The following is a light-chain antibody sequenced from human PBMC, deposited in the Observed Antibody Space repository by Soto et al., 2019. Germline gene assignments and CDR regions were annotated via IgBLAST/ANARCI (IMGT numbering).Light chain of an antibody. CDR2: AAT. CDR3: QQSYSIPPLT. Sequence: DIQMTQSPSSLPASVGDRVTITCRASQSISDHLNWYQQKPGKAPKLLIYAATTLQIGVPSRFSGSGSGTDFTLTISSLQPEDFATCYCQQSYSIPPLTFGGGTKVDSK. V-gene: IGKV1-39*01. J-gene: IGKJ4*01. CDR1: QSISDH.